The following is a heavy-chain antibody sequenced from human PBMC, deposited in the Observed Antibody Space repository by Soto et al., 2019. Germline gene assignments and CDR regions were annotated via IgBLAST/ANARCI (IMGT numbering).Heavy chain of an antibody. CDR3: ANLQDHYDRA. CDR2: IGSTGTTT. J-gene: IGHJ6*02. V-gene: IGHV3-23*01. D-gene: IGHD3-22*01. CDR1: GYTFSNYA. Sequence: GGSLRLSCAASGYTFSNYAMSWVRQAPGKGLEWVSSIGSTGTTTYYADSVKGRFTISRDNSQNTLYLQMNSLRVEDTAVYYCANLQDHYDRAWGQGTTVTVSS.